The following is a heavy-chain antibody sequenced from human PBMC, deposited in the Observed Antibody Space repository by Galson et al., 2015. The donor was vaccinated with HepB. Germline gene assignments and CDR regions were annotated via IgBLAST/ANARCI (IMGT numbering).Heavy chain of an antibody. CDR2: IYHSGST. CDR3: ARGFYYDNSGYNYQRHFDY. Sequence: TLSLTCEVSDYYITTAYAWGWIRQTPGKGLEWIGSIYHSGSTYYNPSLKGRVSISLDASKNQFSLKLTSVTAADTAVYYCARGFYYDNSGYNYQRHFDYWGQGTLVTVSS. D-gene: IGHD3-22*01. J-gene: IGHJ4*02. V-gene: IGHV4-38-2*01. CDR1: DYYITTAYA.